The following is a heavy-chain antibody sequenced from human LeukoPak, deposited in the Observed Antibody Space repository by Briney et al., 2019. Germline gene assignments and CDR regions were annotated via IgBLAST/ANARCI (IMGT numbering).Heavy chain of an antibody. Sequence: GGSLRLSCAASGFIFSKAWMSWVRQAPGKGLEWVGPIKSKTDGGTTEYAAPVKGRFTISRDDSKNTLYLEMNSLKIEDTAVYYCTTGLAGNWGQGTMVTVSS. CDR2: IKSKTDGGTT. V-gene: IGHV3-15*01. CDR1: GFIFSKAW. CDR3: TTGLAGN. J-gene: IGHJ3*01. D-gene: IGHD4-23*01.